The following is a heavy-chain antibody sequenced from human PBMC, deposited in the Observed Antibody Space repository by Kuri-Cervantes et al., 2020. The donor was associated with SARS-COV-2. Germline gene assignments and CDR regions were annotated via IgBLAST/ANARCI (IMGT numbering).Heavy chain of an antibody. V-gene: IGHV3-23*01. CDR1: GFTFNTYA. CDR3: ARGGGYSYGLLVYYYMDV. J-gene: IGHJ6*03. Sequence: GESLKISCAASGFTFNTYAMSWVRQAPGKGLEWVSGISGRGGSTYYADSVKGRFTISRDNAKNTLYLQMNSLRAEDTAVYYCARGGGYSYGLLVYYYMDVWGKGTTVTVSS. D-gene: IGHD5-18*01. CDR2: ISGRGGST.